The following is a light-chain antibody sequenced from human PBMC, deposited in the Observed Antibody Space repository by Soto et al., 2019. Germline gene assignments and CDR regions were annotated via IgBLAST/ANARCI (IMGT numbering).Light chain of an antibody. J-gene: IGKJ5*01. Sequence: EIVFTQSPDTLSLSPGERATLSCRASQNVGSSYVAWYQQKPGQAPRLLIYDASNRANGIPARFSGSGSGTDFTLTISSLEPEDFASYYCQQRSNWPPITFGQGTRLEIK. CDR2: DAS. CDR1: QNVGSSY. V-gene: IGKV3-11*01. CDR3: QQRSNWPPIT.